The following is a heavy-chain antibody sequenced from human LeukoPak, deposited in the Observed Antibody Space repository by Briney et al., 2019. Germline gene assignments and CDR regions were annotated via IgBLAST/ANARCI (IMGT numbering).Heavy chain of an antibody. CDR2: IYSGGST. V-gene: IGHV3-66*01. J-gene: IGHJ4*02. CDR3: AKDLIEWELLFDY. D-gene: IGHD1-26*01. Sequence: GGSLRLSCAASGFTVSNNYMSWVRQAPGKGLEWVSVIYSGGSTYYADSVKGRFTLSRDNSKNTLYLQMNSLRAEDTAVYYCAKDLIEWELLFDYWGQGTLVTVSS. CDR1: GFTVSNNY.